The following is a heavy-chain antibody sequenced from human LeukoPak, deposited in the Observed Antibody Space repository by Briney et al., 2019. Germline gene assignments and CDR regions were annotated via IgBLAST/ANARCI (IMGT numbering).Heavy chain of an antibody. CDR3: TRDLDHVLRS. D-gene: IGHD3-3*01. J-gene: IGHJ5*02. CDR2: IRSKADSYAT. CDR1: GFTFSGSA. V-gene: IGHV3-73*01. Sequence: GGSLRLSCVASGFTFSGSAMHWVRQASGKGLEWVGRIRSKADSYATAYSASVKGRFTISRDDSENTAYLQMNSLRAEDTAVYYCTRDLDHVLRSWGQGTLVTVSS.